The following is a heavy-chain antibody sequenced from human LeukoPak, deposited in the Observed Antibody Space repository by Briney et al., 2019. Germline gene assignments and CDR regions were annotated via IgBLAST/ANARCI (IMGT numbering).Heavy chain of an antibody. J-gene: IGHJ5*02. Sequence: APVKVSCKASGYTFTSYYMHWVRQAPGQGLEWMGIINPSGGSTSYAQKFQGRVTMTRDTSTSTVYMELSSPRSEDTAVYYCARVLGGGNSPPWFDPWGQGTLVTVSS. CDR2: INPSGGST. CDR3: ARVLGGGNSPPWFDP. V-gene: IGHV1-46*01. D-gene: IGHD4-23*01. CDR1: GYTFTSYY.